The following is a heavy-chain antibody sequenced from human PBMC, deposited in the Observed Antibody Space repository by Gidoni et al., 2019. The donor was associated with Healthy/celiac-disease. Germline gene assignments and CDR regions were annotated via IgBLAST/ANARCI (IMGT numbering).Heavy chain of an antibody. V-gene: IGHV6-1*01. CDR2: TYYRSKWYN. CDR1: GDSVSSHSAA. D-gene: IGHD2-15*01. CDR3: ARSGPAGYCSGGSCYTLQEFDY. J-gene: IGHJ4*02. Sequence: QVQLQQSGPGLAKPSQTLSLTCAISGDSVSSHSAAWNWIRQSPSRGLEWLGRTYYRSKWYNDYAVSVKSRITINPDTSKNQFSLQLNSVTPEDTAVYYCARSGPAGYCSGGSCYTLQEFDYWGQGTLVTVSS.